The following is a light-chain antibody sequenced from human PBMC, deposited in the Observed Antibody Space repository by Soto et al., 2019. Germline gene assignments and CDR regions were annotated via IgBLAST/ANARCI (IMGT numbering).Light chain of an antibody. CDR2: AAS. CDR1: QDIGIY. CDR3: QQLSSYPVT. J-gene: IGKJ1*01. V-gene: IGKV1-8*01. Sequence: AIRMTQSPSSLSASKGDRVTITCRASQDIGIYLAWYQQKPGKAPNLLIYAASSLQRGVPSRFSGSGSGTDFTLTIRSLQPEDFATYHCQQLSSYPVTFGQGTKV.